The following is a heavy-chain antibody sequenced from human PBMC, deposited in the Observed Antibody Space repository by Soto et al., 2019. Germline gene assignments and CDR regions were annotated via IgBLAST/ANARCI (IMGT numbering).Heavy chain of an antibody. Sequence: EVHLLESGGDLVQPGGSLRLSLAASGFIFINYAMTSVRQAPRKGTEWVSTFTSGGSTYYRDTVKGRLTLSRDNSKNSLYLQMTSLRAEDTAVYYCARTDKYNSQSSGWANRFDYWGQGTLVTVSS. CDR2: FTSGGST. D-gene: IGHD6-19*01. J-gene: IGHJ4*02. CDR3: ARTDKYNSQSSGWANRFDY. CDR1: GFIFINYA. V-gene: IGHV3-23*01.